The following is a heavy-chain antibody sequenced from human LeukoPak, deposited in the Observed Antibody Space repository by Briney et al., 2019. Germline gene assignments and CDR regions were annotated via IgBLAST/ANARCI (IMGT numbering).Heavy chain of an antibody. Sequence: GGTLRLSCAASGFTFSSYGMSWVRQAPGKGLEWVSALSGSGGSTYYADSVKGRFTISRDNSKNTLYLQMNSLRAEDTAVYYCAKYGSGSSYFDYWGQGTLVTVSS. CDR2: LSGSGGST. CDR3: AKYGSGSSYFDY. J-gene: IGHJ4*02. CDR1: GFTFSSYG. V-gene: IGHV3-23*01. D-gene: IGHD3-10*01.